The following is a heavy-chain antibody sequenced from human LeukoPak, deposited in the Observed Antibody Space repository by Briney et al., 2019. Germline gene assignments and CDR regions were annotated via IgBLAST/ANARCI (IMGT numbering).Heavy chain of an antibody. CDR1: GGSISSSNW. J-gene: IGHJ4*02. Sequence: SETLSLTCAVSGGSISSSNWWSWVRQPPGKGLEWSGEIYHSGSTNYNPSLKSRVTISVDKSKNQFSLKLSSVTAADTAVYYCARGPVDRGGPYYFDYWGQGTLVTVSS. V-gene: IGHV4-4*02. D-gene: IGHD4-23*01. CDR2: IYHSGST. CDR3: ARGPVDRGGPYYFDY.